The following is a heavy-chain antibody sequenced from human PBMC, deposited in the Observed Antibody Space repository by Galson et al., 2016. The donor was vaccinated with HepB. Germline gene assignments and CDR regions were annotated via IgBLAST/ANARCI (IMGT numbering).Heavy chain of an antibody. J-gene: IGHJ3*02. V-gene: IGHV4-59*01. CDR2: LSFSGST. CDR1: GGSISSYY. CDR3: ASRRKHDLWAFDI. Sequence: ETLSLTCTVSGGSISSYYWIWIRQPPGKGLEWIGYLSFSGSTNYNPSPNSRLTISVDTSKNQFSLKLVSVTAADTAVYFCASRRKHDLWAFDIWGQGTMVTVSS. D-gene: IGHD3-3*01.